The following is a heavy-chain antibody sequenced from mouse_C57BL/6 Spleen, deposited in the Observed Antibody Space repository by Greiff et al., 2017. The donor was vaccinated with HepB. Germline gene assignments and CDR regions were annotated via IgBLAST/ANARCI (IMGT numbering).Heavy chain of an antibody. CDR1: GYTFTDYE. CDR2: IDPETGGT. D-gene: IGHD2-4*01. J-gene: IGHJ3*01. V-gene: IGHV1-15*01. CDR3: TSYYDYEDWFAY. Sequence: QVQLQQSGAELVRPGASVTLSCKASGYTFTDYEMHWVKQTPVHGLEWIGAIDPETGGTAHNQKFKGKAILTADKSSSTAYMELRSLTSEDSAVYYCTSYYDYEDWFAYWGQGTLVTVSA.